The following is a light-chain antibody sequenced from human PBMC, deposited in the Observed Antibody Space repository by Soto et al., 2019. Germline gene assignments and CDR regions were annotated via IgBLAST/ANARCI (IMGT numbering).Light chain of an antibody. J-gene: IGKJ1*01. CDR1: QGIRND. CDR2: DAS. CDR3: LQDYNYPWT. Sequence: AIQMTQSPSSLSASVGDRVTITCRASQGIRNDLGWYQQKPGKAPKLLIYDASRLQSGVPSRFSGSGSDTDFTLTISSLQPEDFATYYCLQDYNYPWTFGQGTKVEIK. V-gene: IGKV1-6*01.